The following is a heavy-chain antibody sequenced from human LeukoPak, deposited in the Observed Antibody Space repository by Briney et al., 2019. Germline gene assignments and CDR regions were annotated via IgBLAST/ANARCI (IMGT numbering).Heavy chain of an antibody. D-gene: IGHD1-7*01. CDR1: GYTFTSYG. J-gene: IGHJ5*02. CDR2: ISAYNGNT. CDR3: ARGPNGYNWNYGWFDP. Sequence: GASVRVSCKASGYTFTSYGISWVRQAPGQGLEWRVWISAYNGNTNYAQNLQGRVTMTTDTSTSTAYMELRSLRSDDTAVYYCARGPNGYNWNYGWFDPWGQGTLVTVSS. V-gene: IGHV1-18*01.